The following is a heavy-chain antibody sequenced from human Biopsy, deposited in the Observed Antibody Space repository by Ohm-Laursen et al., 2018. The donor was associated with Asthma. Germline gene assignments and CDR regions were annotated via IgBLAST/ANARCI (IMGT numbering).Heavy chain of an antibody. CDR1: GYTFTSYG. Sequence: VASVKVSCKTSGYTFTSYGISWVRQAPGQGLEWMGWISAYNGNTNYAQKLQGRVTMTRDTSISTAYMEVSRLRSDDTAVYYCARGQKSAGDRWFDPWGQGTLVTVSS. J-gene: IGHJ5*02. V-gene: IGHV1-18*04. D-gene: IGHD6-13*01. CDR2: ISAYNGNT. CDR3: ARGQKSAGDRWFDP.